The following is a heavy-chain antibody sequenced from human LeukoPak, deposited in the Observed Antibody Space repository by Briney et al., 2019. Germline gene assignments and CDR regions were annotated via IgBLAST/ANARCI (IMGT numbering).Heavy chain of an antibody. CDR3: ARNDFWSGYWTSYYHYGMDV. J-gene: IGHJ6*02. CDR2: ISAYNGNT. D-gene: IGHD3-3*01. Sequence: ASVKVSCKASGYTFTSYGISWVRQAPGQGLEWMGWISAYNGNTNYAQKLQGRVTMTTDTSTSTAYMELRSLRSDDTAVYYCARNDFWSGYWTSYYHYGMDVWGQGTTVTVSS. V-gene: IGHV1-18*01. CDR1: GYTFTSYG.